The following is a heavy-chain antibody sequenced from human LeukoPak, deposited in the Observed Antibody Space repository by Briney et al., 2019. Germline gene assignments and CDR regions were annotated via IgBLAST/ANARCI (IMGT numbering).Heavy chain of an antibody. J-gene: IGHJ4*02. CDR3: ARDRGITMIVVGLFDY. CDR1: GYTFSNYG. CDR2: TSYNGNT. D-gene: IGHD3-22*01. Sequence: ASVKVSCKASGYTFSNYGISWVRQAPGLGLEWMGWTSYNGNTNYAQKFQDRVTMTTDTSTSTAYMELRSLRSDDTAVYYCARDRGITMIVVGLFDYWGQGTLVTVSS. V-gene: IGHV1-18*04.